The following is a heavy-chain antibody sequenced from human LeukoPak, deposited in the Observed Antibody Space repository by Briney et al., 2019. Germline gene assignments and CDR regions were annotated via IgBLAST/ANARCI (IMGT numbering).Heavy chain of an antibody. J-gene: IGHJ3*02. D-gene: IGHD3-3*01. CDR3: ARGIFGMVINGFDI. V-gene: IGHV4-59*01. Sequence: SETLSLTCTVSGGSISSYYWSWIRQPPGKGLEWRGYINYSETTDYNPSLKRRVTISVDTFKNQLSLRLSSVTAADTAVYYCARGIFGMVINGFDIWGQGTMVTVSS. CDR2: INYSETT. CDR1: GGSISSYY.